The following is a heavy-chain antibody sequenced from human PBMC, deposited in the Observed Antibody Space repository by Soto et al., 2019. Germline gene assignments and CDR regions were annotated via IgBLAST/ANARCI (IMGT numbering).Heavy chain of an antibody. CDR2: ISGSGGST. CDR3: AKALRYCSGGSCYHGRFDP. CDR1: GFTFSSYA. D-gene: IGHD2-15*01. V-gene: IGHV3-23*01. J-gene: IGHJ5*02. Sequence: GGSLRLSCAASGFTFSSYAMSWVRQAPGKGLEWVSAISGSGGSTYYADSVKGRFTISRDNSKNTLYLQMNSLRAEDTAVYYCAKALRYCSGGSCYHGRFDPWGQGTLVTVSS.